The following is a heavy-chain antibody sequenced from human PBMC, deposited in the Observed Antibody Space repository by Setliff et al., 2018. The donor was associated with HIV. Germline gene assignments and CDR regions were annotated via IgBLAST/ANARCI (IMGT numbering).Heavy chain of an antibody. J-gene: IGHJ6*02. V-gene: IGHV1-69*05. CDR3: ARDRGVQLEPGPRDPGGYYYYGMDV. CDR1: GGTFGSYA. CDR2: NIPMFGTV. D-gene: IGHD1-1*01. Sequence: SVKVSCKASGGTFGSYAISWVRQAPGQGLEWLGGNIPMFGTVSYAQKFQGRVTITTDESTSTAYMDLSSLRSEDTAIYYCARDRGVQLEPGPRDPGGYYYYGMDVWGQGTTVTVSS.